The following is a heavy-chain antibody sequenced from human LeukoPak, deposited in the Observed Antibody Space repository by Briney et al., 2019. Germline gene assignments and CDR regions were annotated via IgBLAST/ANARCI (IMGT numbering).Heavy chain of an antibody. CDR1: GYSITNGYY. J-gene: IGHJ5*02. Sequence: PSETLSLTCNVSGYSITNGYYWGWIRQPPGKGLEWIGSIYHSGSTYYNPSLKSRVTISVDTSKNRFSLKLSSVTAADTAVYYCARKSQGQWLVLTGDWFDPWGQGTLVTVSS. V-gene: IGHV4-38-2*02. CDR3: ARKSQGQWLVLTGDWFDP. CDR2: IYHSGST. D-gene: IGHD6-19*01.